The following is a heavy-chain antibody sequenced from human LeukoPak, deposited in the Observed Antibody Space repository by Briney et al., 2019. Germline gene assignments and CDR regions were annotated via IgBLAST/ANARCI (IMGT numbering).Heavy chain of an antibody. V-gene: IGHV5-51*01. CDR3: ARRGYYYGSGSYYIDAFDI. D-gene: IGHD3-10*01. CDR2: NYPGDSGT. J-gene: IGHJ3*02. CDR1: GYRFTSYW. Sequence: GESLKISCKGSGYRFTSYWIGWVRQMPGKGLEWMGINYPGDSGTRCSPSFQGQVTISADKSIRTAYLQWSSLKASDTAIYYCARRGYYYGSGSYYIDAFDIWGQGTMVTVSS.